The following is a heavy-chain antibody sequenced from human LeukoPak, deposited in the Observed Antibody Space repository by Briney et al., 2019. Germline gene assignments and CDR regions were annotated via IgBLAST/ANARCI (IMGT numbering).Heavy chain of an antibody. Sequence: SGGSLRLSCAASGFTFSSCAMHWVRQAPGKGLEWVALIRSDGNNKYYADSVKGRFTISIDDSKNTLYLQMNSLRPEDTAVYYCAKDIPSSSWYLGYWGQGTLVTVSS. CDR1: GFTFSSCA. CDR3: AKDIPSSSWYLGY. D-gene: IGHD6-13*01. J-gene: IGHJ4*02. V-gene: IGHV3-30*02. CDR2: IRSDGNNK.